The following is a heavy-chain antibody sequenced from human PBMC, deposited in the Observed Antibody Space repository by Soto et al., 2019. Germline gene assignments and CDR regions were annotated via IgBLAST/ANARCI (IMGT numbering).Heavy chain of an antibody. D-gene: IGHD3-10*01. CDR1: GFTFNIYS. CDR3: VRIGGGSPGAY. CDR2: ISYSSSTI. J-gene: IGHJ4*02. Sequence: DVQLVESGGGLVRPGGSLRLSCAASGFTFNIYSMNWVRQAPGKGLEWVSYISYSSSTIYYADSVKGRFTISRDNAKNSLYLQVNSLRAEDTAVYYCVRIGGGSPGAYWGQGTLVTVSS. V-gene: IGHV3-48*01.